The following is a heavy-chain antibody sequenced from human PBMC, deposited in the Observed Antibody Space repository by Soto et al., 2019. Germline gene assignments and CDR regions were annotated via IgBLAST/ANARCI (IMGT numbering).Heavy chain of an antibody. D-gene: IGHD3-10*01. J-gene: IGHJ5*02. Sequence: EVQLLESGGGLVQPGGSLRLSCAASGFTFSSYAMSWVRQVPGKGLDWVSVISGSGAITDYADSVKGRFTISRDNSKNTLYLQMNSLRADDTAVYYCAKDLGIYGSGSYYRTGWFDPWGQGTLVTVSS. CDR1: GFTFSSYA. CDR2: ISGSGAIT. V-gene: IGHV3-23*01. CDR3: AKDLGIYGSGSYYRTGWFDP.